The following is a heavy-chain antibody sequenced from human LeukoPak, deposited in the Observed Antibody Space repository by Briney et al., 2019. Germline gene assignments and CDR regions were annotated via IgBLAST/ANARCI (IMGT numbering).Heavy chain of an antibody. J-gene: IGHJ4*02. CDR1: GGSISSYY. Sequence: SETLSLTCTVSGGSISSYYWSWIRQPPGKGLEWIGYIYYSGSTNYNPSLKSRVTISVDTSKNQFSLKLSSVTAADTAVYYCARLRRWLQLDYWGQGTLVTVSS. CDR3: ARLRRWLQLDY. CDR2: IYYSGST. D-gene: IGHD5-24*01. V-gene: IGHV4-59*01.